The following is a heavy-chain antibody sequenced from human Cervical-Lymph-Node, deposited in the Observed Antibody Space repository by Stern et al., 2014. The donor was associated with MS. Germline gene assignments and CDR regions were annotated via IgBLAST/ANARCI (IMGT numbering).Heavy chain of an antibody. CDR2: ITAIFNAA. Sequence: VQLVQSGTEVKKPGSSVTVSCKASGDTFPTFAISLVRQAPGQGPEWMGEITAIFNAADYAQKFQGRLTITADRSRSTAYMELSSLTSEDTAVYYCTREVGSLAMDVWGQGTTVIVSS. CDR1: GDTFPTFA. CDR3: TREVGSLAMDV. D-gene: IGHD1-1*01. J-gene: IGHJ6*01. V-gene: IGHV1-69*14.